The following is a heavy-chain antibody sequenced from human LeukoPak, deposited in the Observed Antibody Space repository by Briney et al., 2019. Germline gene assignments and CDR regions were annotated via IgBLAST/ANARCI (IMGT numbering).Heavy chain of an antibody. Sequence: PSETLSLTCTVSGGSISSYYWSWIRQPPGKGLEWIGYIYYSGSTNYNPSLKSRVTISVDTSKNQFSLKLSSVTAADTAVYYCARTLYSSGYLGRVYFDYWGQGTLVTVSS. J-gene: IGHJ4*02. V-gene: IGHV4-59*01. CDR1: GGSISSYY. D-gene: IGHD3-22*01. CDR3: ARTLYSSGYLGRVYFDY. CDR2: IYYSGST.